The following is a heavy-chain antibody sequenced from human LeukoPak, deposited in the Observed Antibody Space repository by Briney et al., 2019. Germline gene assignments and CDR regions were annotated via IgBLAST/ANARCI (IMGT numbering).Heavy chain of an antibody. Sequence: SETLSLTCTVSGGSISSSSYYWGWIRQPPGKGLEWIGYIYYSGSTNYNPSLKSRVTISVDTSKNQFSLKLSSVTAADTAVYYCARGVTTLRGFLDRYYGMDVWGQGTTVTVSS. V-gene: IGHV4-61*05. CDR2: IYYSGST. CDR1: GGSISSSSYY. D-gene: IGHD3-3*01. J-gene: IGHJ6*02. CDR3: ARGVTTLRGFLDRYYGMDV.